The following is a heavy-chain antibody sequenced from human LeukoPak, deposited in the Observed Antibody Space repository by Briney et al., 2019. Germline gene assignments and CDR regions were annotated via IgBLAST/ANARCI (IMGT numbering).Heavy chain of an antibody. CDR3: AKSSTYGDYGDAFDI. Sequence: GGSLRLSCAASGFTFSSYAMSWVRQAPGKGLEWVSAIGGSGGSTYYADSVKGRFTISRDNSKNTLYLQMNSLRAEDTAVYYCAKSSTYGDYGDAFDIWGQGTMVTVSS. CDR1: GFTFSSYA. D-gene: IGHD4-17*01. CDR2: IGGSGGST. J-gene: IGHJ3*02. V-gene: IGHV3-23*01.